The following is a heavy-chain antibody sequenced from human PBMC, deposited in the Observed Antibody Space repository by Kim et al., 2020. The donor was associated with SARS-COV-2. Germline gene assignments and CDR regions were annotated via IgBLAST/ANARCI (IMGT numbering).Heavy chain of an antibody. Sequence: GGSLRLSCATSGFAFSAYWMSWVRRAPGKGLEWVANIKEDGSAKYYVDSVKGRFTISRDNAKKSVYLQMNSLRAEDTAVYYCASSADAPGNHWGQGTLVTVST. V-gene: IGHV3-7*01. CDR2: IKEDGSAK. J-gene: IGHJ5*02. CDR1: GFAFSAYW. CDR3: ASSADAPGNH.